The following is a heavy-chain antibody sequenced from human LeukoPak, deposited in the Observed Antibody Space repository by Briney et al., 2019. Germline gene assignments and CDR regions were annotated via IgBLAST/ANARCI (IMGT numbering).Heavy chain of an antibody. J-gene: IGHJ2*01. Sequence: SETLPLTCTVSGGSISSYYWSWIRQPPGKGLEWIGYIYYSGSTNYNPSLKSRVTISVDTSKNQFSLKLSSVTAADTAVYYCARFRTGYCSGGSCYYWYFDLWGRGTLVTVSS. CDR2: IYYSGST. V-gene: IGHV4-59*08. CDR3: ARFRTGYCSGGSCYYWYFDL. CDR1: GGSISSYY. D-gene: IGHD2-15*01.